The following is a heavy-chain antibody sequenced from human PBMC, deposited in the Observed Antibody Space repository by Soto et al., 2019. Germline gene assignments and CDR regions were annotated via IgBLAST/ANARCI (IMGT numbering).Heavy chain of an antibody. CDR3: ARVSDSSGYYYIGWFDP. CDR1: GGSISSYY. V-gene: IGHV4-59*01. J-gene: IGHJ5*02. D-gene: IGHD3-22*01. CDR2: IYYSGST. Sequence: SETLSLTCTVSGGSISSYYWSWIRQPPGKGLEWIGYIYYSGSTNYNPSLKSRVTISVDTSKNQFSLKLSSVTAADTAVYYCARVSDSSGYYYIGWFDPWGKGTLVTVSS.